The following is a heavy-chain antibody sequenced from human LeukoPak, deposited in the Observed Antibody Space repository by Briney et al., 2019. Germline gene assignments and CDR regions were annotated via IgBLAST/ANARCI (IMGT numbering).Heavy chain of an antibody. J-gene: IGHJ6*04. CDR3: ARGGGSGWYHYYYGMDV. D-gene: IGHD6-19*01. CDR1: GGSFSGYY. Sequence: SETLSLTCAVYGGSFSGYYWSWIRQRPGKGLEWIGEINHSGSTNYNPSLKSRVTISVDTSKNQFSLKLSSVTAADTAVYYCARGGGSGWYHYYYGMDVWGKGTTVTVSS. V-gene: IGHV4-34*01. CDR2: INHSGST.